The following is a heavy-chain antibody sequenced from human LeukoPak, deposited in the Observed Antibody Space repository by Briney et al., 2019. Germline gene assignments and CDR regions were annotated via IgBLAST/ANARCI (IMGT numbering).Heavy chain of an antibody. J-gene: IGHJ4*02. V-gene: IGHV1-69*13. CDR3: ASYQFYPHTTFDY. Sequence: GASVKVSCKASGGTFSSYAISWVRQAPGQGLEWMGGIIPIFGTANYVQKFQGRVTITADESTSTAYMELSSLRSEDTSVYYCASYQFYPHTTFDYWGQGTLVTVSS. D-gene: IGHD1-14*01. CDR1: GGTFSSYA. CDR2: IIPIFGTA.